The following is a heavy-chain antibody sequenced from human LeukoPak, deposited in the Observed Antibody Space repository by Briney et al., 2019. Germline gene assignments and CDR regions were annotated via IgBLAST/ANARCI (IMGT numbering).Heavy chain of an antibody. CDR3: ARDRGEWLSGPYYFDY. Sequence: SETLSLTCTVSGGSISSYYWSWIRQPAGKGLEWIGRIYTSGSTDHNPSLKSRVTMSVDTSKNQFSLKLSSVTAADTAVYYCARDRGEWLSGPYYFDYWGQGTLVTVSS. CDR1: GGSISSYY. V-gene: IGHV4-4*07. J-gene: IGHJ4*02. CDR2: IYTSGST. D-gene: IGHD3-3*01.